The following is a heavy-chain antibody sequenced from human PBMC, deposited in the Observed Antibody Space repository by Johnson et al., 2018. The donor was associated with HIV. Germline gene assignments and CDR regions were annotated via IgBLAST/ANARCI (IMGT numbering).Heavy chain of an antibody. Sequence: VQLVESGGGLVQPGWSLRLSCAASGFTFSSYSMHWVRQATGEGLEYVSGTDNKGRNTSSANSVKGRFTIFRDNSMNTLYLQMCSRRAEDMAVYYCARASWEWDAFDIWGQGTVVTVSS. CDR1: GFTFSSYS. D-gene: IGHD3-3*01. V-gene: IGHV3-64*01. J-gene: IGHJ3*02. CDR3: ARASWEWDAFDI. CDR2: TDNKGRNT.